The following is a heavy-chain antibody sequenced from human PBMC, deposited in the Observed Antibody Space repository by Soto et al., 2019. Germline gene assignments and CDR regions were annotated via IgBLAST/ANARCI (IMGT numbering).Heavy chain of an antibody. D-gene: IGHD1-20*01. Sequence: SETLSLTCAVYGGSFSGYYWSWIRQPPGKGLEWIGEINHSGSTNYNPSLKSRVTISVDTSKNQFSLKLSSVTAADTAVYYCARAITGTVYYYYYYMDVWGKGTTVTVS. J-gene: IGHJ6*03. CDR2: INHSGST. CDR1: GGSFSGYY. CDR3: ARAITGTVYYYYYYMDV. V-gene: IGHV4-34*01.